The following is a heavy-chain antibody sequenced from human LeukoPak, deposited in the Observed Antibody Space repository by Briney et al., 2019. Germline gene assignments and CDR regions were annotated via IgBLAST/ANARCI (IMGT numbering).Heavy chain of an antibody. Sequence: SETLSLTCTVSGGSISGGSYYWGWIRQPPGKGLEWIGSIYNSGSTYYNPSLKSRVTISVDTSKNQFSLKLSSVTAADTAVYYCATSYSSSWPEIDYWGQGILVTVSS. CDR2: IYNSGST. CDR1: GGSISGGSYY. D-gene: IGHD6-13*01. J-gene: IGHJ4*02. V-gene: IGHV4-39*01. CDR3: ATSYSSSWPEIDY.